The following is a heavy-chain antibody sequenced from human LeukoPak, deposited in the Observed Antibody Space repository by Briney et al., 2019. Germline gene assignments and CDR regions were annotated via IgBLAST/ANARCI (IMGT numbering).Heavy chain of an antibody. CDR1: GFTFSSYA. Sequence: PGGSLRLSCAASGFTFSSYAMSWVRQAPGKGLEWVSAISGSGGSTYYADSVKGRFTISRDNSKNTLYLQMNSLRAEDTAVYYCASIILGAAAGGAQMDYWGQGTLVTVSS. D-gene: IGHD6-13*01. J-gene: IGHJ4*02. CDR3: ASIILGAAAGGAQMDY. V-gene: IGHV3-23*01. CDR2: ISGSGGST.